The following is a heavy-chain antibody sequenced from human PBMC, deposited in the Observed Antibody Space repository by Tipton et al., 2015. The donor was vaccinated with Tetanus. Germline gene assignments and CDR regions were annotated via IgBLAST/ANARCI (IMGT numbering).Heavy chain of an antibody. CDR1: GFTFDDYA. CDR2: ISWNSGSI. Sequence: SLRLSCAASGFTFDDYAMHWVRQAPGKGLEWVSGISWNSGSIGYADSVKGRFTISRDNAKNSLYLQMNSLRDEDTGVYYCARVWGAVLQLAWGYWGRGTLVSVSS. CDR3: ARVWGAVLQLAWGY. J-gene: IGHJ4*02. D-gene: IGHD5-24*01. V-gene: IGHV3-9*01.